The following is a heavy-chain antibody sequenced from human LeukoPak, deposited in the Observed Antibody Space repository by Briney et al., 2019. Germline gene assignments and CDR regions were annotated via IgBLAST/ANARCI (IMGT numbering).Heavy chain of an antibody. Sequence: ASVKVSCKSSGYTFTSYTMHWVRQAPGQGLEWMGIIHPSAGSTSYSQKFQGRVTMTTDTSTSTVYMELSSLRSEDTAVYYCARAIGRFGELSSWFDPWGQGTLVTVSS. CDR1: GYTFTSYT. CDR3: ARAIGRFGELSSWFDP. CDR2: IHPSAGST. V-gene: IGHV1-46*01. D-gene: IGHD3-10*01. J-gene: IGHJ5*02.